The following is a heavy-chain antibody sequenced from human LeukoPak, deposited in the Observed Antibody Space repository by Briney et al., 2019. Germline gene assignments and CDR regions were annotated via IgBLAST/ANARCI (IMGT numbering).Heavy chain of an antibody. CDR3: ARVDEGSSPTFDY. Sequence: SETLSLTCGVYGGSFSGYYWSWIRQPPGKGLEWIGEINHSGSTNYNPSLKSRVTISVDTSKNQFSLKLSSVTAADTAVYYCARVDEGSSPTFDYWGQGTLVTVSS. CDR2: INHSGST. CDR1: GGSFSGYY. D-gene: IGHD6-6*01. J-gene: IGHJ4*02. V-gene: IGHV4-34*01.